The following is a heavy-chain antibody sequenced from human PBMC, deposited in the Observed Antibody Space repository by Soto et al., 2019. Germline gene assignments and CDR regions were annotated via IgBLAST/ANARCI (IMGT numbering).Heavy chain of an antibody. D-gene: IGHD2-15*01. CDR1: GGSITTGGYY. Sequence: PSETLSLSCTVSGGSITTGGYYWSWIRQLPGKGLEWIGHRYYSESTYYNPSLKSRVSISLDTSKNQFSLKLSFVAAADTAMYYCARTKCGGSCYSWSLDYWGQGTPVTVSS. J-gene: IGHJ4*02. CDR3: ARTKCGGSCYSWSLDY. CDR2: RYYSEST. V-gene: IGHV4-31*02.